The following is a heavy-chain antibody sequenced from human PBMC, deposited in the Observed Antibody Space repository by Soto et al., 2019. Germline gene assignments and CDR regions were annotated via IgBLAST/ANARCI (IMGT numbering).Heavy chain of an antibody. CDR1: GGSFSGYY. D-gene: IGHD3-3*01. CDR2: INHSGST. V-gene: IGHV4-34*01. Sequence: SETLSLTCAVYGGSFSGYYWSWIRQPPGKGLEWIGEINHSGSTNYNPSLKSRVTISVDTSKNQFSLKLSSVTAADTAVYYCARGRVGVVIDFDYWGQGTLVTVSS. J-gene: IGHJ4*02. CDR3: ARGRVGVVIDFDY.